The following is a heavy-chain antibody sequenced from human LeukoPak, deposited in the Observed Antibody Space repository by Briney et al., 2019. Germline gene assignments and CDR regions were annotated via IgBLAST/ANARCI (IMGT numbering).Heavy chain of an antibody. CDR2: INHSVST. CDR3: ARGLNYYDSSGYA. D-gene: IGHD3-22*01. V-gene: IGHV4-34*01. CDR1: GGSFSGYY. Sequence: PSETLSLTCAVYGGSFSGYYWSWIRQPPGKGLEWIGEINHSVSTNYNPSLKSRVTISVDTSKNQFSLKLSSVTAADTAVYYCARGLNYYDSSGYAWGQGTLVTVSS. J-gene: IGHJ5*02.